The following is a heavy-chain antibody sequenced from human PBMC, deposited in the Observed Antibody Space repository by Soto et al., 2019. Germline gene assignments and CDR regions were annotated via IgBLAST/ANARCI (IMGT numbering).Heavy chain of an antibody. CDR1: GYTFTSYD. CDR3: ASNGPTIFGVVISPYGMEV. D-gene: IGHD3-3*01. V-gene: IGHV1-8*01. J-gene: IGHJ6*02. CDR2: MNPNSGNT. Sequence: XSVKVSGKASGYTFTSYDINWVRQATGQGLEWMGWMNPNSGNTGYAQKFQGRVTMTRNTSISTAYMELSSLRSEDTAVYYCASNGPTIFGVVISPYGMEVWGQGTTV.